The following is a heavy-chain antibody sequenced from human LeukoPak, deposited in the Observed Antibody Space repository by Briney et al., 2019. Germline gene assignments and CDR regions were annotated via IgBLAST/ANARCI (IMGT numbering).Heavy chain of an antibody. D-gene: IGHD2/OR15-2a*01. CDR2: INPDGNDK. CDR1: GFTFSSHW. V-gene: IGHV3-7*01. J-gene: IGHJ4*02. CDR3: IPANRGPSPLSDY. Sequence: GGSLRLSCTVSGFTFSSHWMSWVRQAPGKGLEWVANINPDGNDKQYVDSVKGRFTISRDNAKNSLYLQINSLRAEDTAVYYCIPANRGPSPLSDYWGQGTLVTVSS.